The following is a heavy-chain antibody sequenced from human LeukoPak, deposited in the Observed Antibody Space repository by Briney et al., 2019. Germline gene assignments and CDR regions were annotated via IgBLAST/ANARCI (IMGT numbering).Heavy chain of an antibody. CDR3: ARGGEVRGVTGFDY. CDR1: GDSVSSNSAT. CDR2: TYYRSKWYN. V-gene: IGHV6-1*01. D-gene: IGHD3-10*01. J-gene: IGHJ4*02. Sequence: SQTLSLTCAISGDSVSSNSATWNWIRQSPSRGLECLGRTYYRSKWYNDYAISVKSRITINPDTSRNQFSLQLNSVTPEDTAVYYCARGGEVRGVTGFDYWGQGTLVTVSS.